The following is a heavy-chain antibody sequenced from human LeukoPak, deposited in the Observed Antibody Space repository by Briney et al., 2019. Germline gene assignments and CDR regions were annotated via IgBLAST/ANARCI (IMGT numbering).Heavy chain of an antibody. CDR1: GGSISSYY. J-gene: IGHJ2*01. CDR3: ARQVGARGYFDL. V-gene: IGHV4-59*08. D-gene: IGHD1-26*01. CDR2: MYYSGIT. Sequence: KPSETLSLTCTVSGGSISSYYWSWIRQPPGRGLEWIGYMYYSGITNYNPSLKSRVTISVDTSKNQFSLKLSSVTAADTAVYYCARQVGARGYFDLWGRGTLVTVSS.